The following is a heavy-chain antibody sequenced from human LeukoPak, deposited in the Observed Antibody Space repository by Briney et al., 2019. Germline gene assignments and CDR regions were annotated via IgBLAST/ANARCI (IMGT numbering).Heavy chain of an antibody. J-gene: IGHJ5*02. V-gene: IGHV4-34*01. Sequence: SETLSLTCAVYGGSFSGYYWSWIRQPPGKGLEWIGEINHSGSTNYNPSLKSRVTISVDMSKEQFSLKLSSVTAADTAVYYCARVDIVATGEWFDPWGQGTLVTVSS. CDR1: GGSFSGYY. CDR3: ARVDIVATGEWFDP. CDR2: INHSGST. D-gene: IGHD5-12*01.